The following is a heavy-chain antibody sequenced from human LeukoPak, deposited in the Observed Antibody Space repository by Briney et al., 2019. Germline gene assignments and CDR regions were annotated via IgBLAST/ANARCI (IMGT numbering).Heavy chain of an antibody. Sequence: GASVKVSCKASGYTLTSYDINWVRQATGQGLEWMGWMNHNSGNTGYAQKFQGGVTMTRNTSISTAYMELSSLRSEDTAVYYCARSPLYDFSSGYYSEGVDYWGQGTLVTVSS. V-gene: IGHV1-8*01. CDR3: ARSPLYDFSSGYYSEGVDY. J-gene: IGHJ4*02. D-gene: IGHD3-3*01. CDR1: GYTLTSYD. CDR2: MNHNSGNT.